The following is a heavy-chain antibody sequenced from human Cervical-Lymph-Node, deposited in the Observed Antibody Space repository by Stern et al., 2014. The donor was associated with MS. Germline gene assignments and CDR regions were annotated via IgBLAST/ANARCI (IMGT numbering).Heavy chain of an antibody. D-gene: IGHD6-13*01. CDR1: GYTFTSYY. CDR2: INPSGGST. Sequence: QMQLVQSGAEVKKPGASVKVSCKASGYTFTSYYMHWVRQAPGQWLEWMGIINPSGGSTSYAQKFQGRVTMTRDTSTSTVYMELSSLRSEDTAVYYCAGSTDIAAAVRLWGQGTLVTVSS. J-gene: IGHJ4*02. V-gene: IGHV1-46*01. CDR3: AGSTDIAAAVRL.